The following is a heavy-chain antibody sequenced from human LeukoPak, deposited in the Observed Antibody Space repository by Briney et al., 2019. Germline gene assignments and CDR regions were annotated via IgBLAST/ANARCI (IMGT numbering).Heavy chain of an antibody. CDR1: GFTFSSYS. D-gene: IGHD3-3*01. J-gene: IGHJ6*03. CDR3: ARAEVDFEGDYYYMDV. CDR2: IKQDGSEK. V-gene: IGHV3-7*01. Sequence: PGGSLRLSCAASGFTFSSYSMNWVRQAPGKGLEWVANIKQDGSEKYYVDSVKGRFTISRDNAKNSLYLQMNSLRAEDTAVYYCARAEVDFEGDYYYMDVWGKGTTVTVSS.